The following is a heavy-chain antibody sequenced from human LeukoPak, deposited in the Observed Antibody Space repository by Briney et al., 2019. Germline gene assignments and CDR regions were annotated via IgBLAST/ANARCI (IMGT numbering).Heavy chain of an antibody. CDR1: GFTFSSYG. J-gene: IGHJ6*03. CDR3: AKGTCSSTSCLVYYYYYMDV. Sequence: GGSLRLSCAASGFTFSSYGMHWVRQAPGKGLEWVAFIRYDGSNKYYADSVKGRFTISRDNSKNTLYLQMNGLRAEDTAVYYCAKGTCSSTSCLVYYYYYMDVWGKGTTVTISS. CDR2: IRYDGSNK. V-gene: IGHV3-30*02. D-gene: IGHD2-2*01.